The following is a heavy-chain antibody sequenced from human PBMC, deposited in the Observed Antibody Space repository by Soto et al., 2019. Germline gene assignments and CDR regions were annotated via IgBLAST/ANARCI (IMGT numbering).Heavy chain of an antibody. V-gene: IGHV4-31*03. J-gene: IGHJ4*02. Sequence: QVQLQESGPGLVKPSQTLSLTCSVSGGSIYGGGYYWSWIRQHPGKGLEWIGYIYYSGSTYYNPSLRSRVLISVDTSKNQSSLKVNSVTAADTAVYYCARVGFGGDLDCWGQGTLVTVSS. D-gene: IGHD4-17*01. CDR3: ARVGFGGDLDC. CDR1: GGSIYGGGYY. CDR2: IYYSGST.